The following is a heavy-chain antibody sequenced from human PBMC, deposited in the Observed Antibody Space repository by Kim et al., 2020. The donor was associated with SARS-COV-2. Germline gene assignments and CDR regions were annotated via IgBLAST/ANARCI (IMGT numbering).Heavy chain of an antibody. V-gene: IGHV4-39*01. D-gene: IGHD3-10*01. Sequence: SETLSLTCTVSGGSISSSSYYWGWIRQPPGKGLEWIGSIYYSGSTYYNPSLKSRVTISVDTSKNQFSLKLSSVTAADTAVYYCARLPNTGNYYGSGSYDYDYYGMDVWGQGTTVTVSS. CDR2: IYYSGST. CDR1: GGSISSSSYY. J-gene: IGHJ6*02. CDR3: ARLPNTGNYYGSGSYDYDYYGMDV.